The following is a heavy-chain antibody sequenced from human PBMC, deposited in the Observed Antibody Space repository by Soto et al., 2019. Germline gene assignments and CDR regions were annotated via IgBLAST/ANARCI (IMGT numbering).Heavy chain of an antibody. CDR3: ARGRGYSGYMDY. V-gene: IGHV4-59*01. J-gene: IGHJ4*02. CDR2: IYYSGSN. CDR1: CGSLSSYY. Sequence: SETLSLTCTVSCGSLSSYYWSWIRQPPGKGLEWIGYIYYSGSNNYNPSLKSRVTISVDTSKNQFSLKLSSVTAADTAVYYCARGRGYSGYMDYWGQGTLVTVSS. D-gene: IGHD5-12*01.